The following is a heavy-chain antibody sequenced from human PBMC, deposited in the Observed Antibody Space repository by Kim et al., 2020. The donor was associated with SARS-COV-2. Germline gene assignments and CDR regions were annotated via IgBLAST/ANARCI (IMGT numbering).Heavy chain of an antibody. CDR3: ARGGSRTIFPV. Sequence: TNYNHALESRVTISVDTSKNQFSRNLNSLTAADTAVYYCARGGSRTIFPVWGQGTTVTVSS. D-gene: IGHD3-3*01. CDR2: T. J-gene: IGHJ6*02. V-gene: IGHV4-59*09.